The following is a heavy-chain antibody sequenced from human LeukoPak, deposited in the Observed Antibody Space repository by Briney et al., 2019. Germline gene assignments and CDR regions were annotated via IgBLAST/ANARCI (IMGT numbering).Heavy chain of an antibody. D-gene: IGHD2-15*01. J-gene: IGHJ3*02. CDR2: INPNSGGT. Sequence: ASVKVSCKASGYTFTGYYMHWVRQAPGQGLEWMGWINPNSGGTNYAQKFQGRVTMTRDTSISTAYMELSRLRSDDAAVYYCARVVVAATSDDASDIWGQGTMVTVSS. V-gene: IGHV1-2*02. CDR1: GYTFTGYY. CDR3: ARVVVAATSDDASDI.